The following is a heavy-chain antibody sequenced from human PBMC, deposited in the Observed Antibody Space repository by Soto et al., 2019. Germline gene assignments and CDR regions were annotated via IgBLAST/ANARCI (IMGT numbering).Heavy chain of an antibody. J-gene: IGHJ6*02. CDR2: ISAYNGNT. V-gene: IGHV1-18*01. Sequence: ASVKVSCKASGYTVTSYGISWGRQAPGQGLEWMGWISAYNGNTNYAQKLQGRVTMTTDTSTSTAYRELSSLRSEDTAVYYCASGSSRQWPRKIYYHRMDVWAQGTTVTAS. CDR1: GYTVTSYG. CDR3: ASGSSRQWPRKIYYHRMDV. D-gene: IGHD6-19*01.